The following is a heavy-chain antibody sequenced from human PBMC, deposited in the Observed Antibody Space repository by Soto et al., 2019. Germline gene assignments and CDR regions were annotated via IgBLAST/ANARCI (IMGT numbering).Heavy chain of an antibody. CDR2: ISAYNGNT. J-gene: IGHJ3*02. CDR1: GYTFTSYG. Sequence: QVQLVQSGAEVKKPGASVKVSCKASGYTFTSYGISWVRQAPGQGLEWMGWISAYNGNTNYAQKLQSRVTMTTDTSTSTAYMELRSMRSDDTAVYYCARDDCSGGSCYYSGAFDIWGQGTMVTVSS. D-gene: IGHD2-15*01. CDR3: ARDDCSGGSCYYSGAFDI. V-gene: IGHV1-18*01.